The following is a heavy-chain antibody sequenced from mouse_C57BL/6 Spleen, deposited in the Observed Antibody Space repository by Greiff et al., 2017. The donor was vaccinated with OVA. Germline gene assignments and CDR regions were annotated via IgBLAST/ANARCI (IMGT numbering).Heavy chain of an antibody. Sequence: VQLQQPGAELVKPGASVKLSCKASGYTFTSYGISWVKQRTGQGLEWIGEIYPRSGNTYYNEKFKGKATLTADKSSSTAYMELRSLTSEDSAVYFCARGGGIGYFDVWGTGTTVTVSS. J-gene: IGHJ1*03. V-gene: IGHV1-81*01. CDR2: IYPRSGNT. CDR3: ARGGGIGYFDV. CDR1: GYTFTSYG.